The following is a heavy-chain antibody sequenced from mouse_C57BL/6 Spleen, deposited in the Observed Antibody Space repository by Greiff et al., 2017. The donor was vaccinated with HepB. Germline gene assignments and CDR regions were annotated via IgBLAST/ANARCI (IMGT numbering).Heavy chain of an antibody. CDR3: ARDYYGSSYVTGYFDV. V-gene: IGHV1-26*01. Sequence: EVQLQQSGPELVKPGASVKISCKASGYTFTDYYMNWVKQSHGKSLEWIGDINPNNGGTSYNQKFKGKATLTVDKSSSKAYMELRSLTSEDSAVYYCARDYYGSSYVTGYFDVWGTGTTVTVSS. J-gene: IGHJ1*03. CDR2: INPNNGGT. CDR1: GYTFTDYY. D-gene: IGHD1-1*01.